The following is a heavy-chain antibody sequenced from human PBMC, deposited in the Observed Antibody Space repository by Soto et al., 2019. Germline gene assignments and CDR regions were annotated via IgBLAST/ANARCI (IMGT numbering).Heavy chain of an antibody. J-gene: IGHJ5*02. Sequence: ESLKISYKVSLYSFTSYWGSWVRQMPGKGLEWMGRIDPSDSYTNYSPSFQGHVTISADKSISTAYLQWSSLKASDTAMYYCARMEESWFDPWGQGTLVTVSS. V-gene: IGHV5-10-1*01. CDR2: IDPSDSYT. CDR3: ARMEESWFDP. D-gene: IGHD1-1*01. CDR1: LYSFTSYW.